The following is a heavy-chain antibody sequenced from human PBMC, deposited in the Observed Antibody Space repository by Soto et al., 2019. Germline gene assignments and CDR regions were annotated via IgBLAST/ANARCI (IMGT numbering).Heavy chain of an antibody. CDR3: AKGDDLIAAAGNLYYYYGTDV. Sequence: ASVKVSCKASGYTFTGYYMHWVRQAPGQGLEWMGWINPNSGGTNYAQKCQGRVTMTRDTSISTAYMELSRLRSDDTAVYYCAKGDDLIAAAGNLYYYYGTDVWSQATTGTVS. J-gene: IGHJ6*02. V-gene: IGHV1-2*02. D-gene: IGHD6-13*01. CDR1: GYTFTGYY. CDR2: INPNSGGT.